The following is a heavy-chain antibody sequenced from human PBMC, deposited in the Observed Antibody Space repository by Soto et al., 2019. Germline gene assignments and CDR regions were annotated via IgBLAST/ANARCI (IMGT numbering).Heavy chain of an antibody. CDR3: ARGRSIRRGGYNYSSY. Sequence: PSETLSLTCAVYGGSFSGYYWSWIRQPPGKGLEWIGEINHSGSTNYNPSLKSRVTISVDTSKNQFSLKLSSVTAADTAVYYCARGRSIRRGGYNYSSYWGQGTLVTVSS. J-gene: IGHJ4*02. D-gene: IGHD5-12*01. V-gene: IGHV4-34*01. CDR1: GGSFSGYY. CDR2: INHSGST.